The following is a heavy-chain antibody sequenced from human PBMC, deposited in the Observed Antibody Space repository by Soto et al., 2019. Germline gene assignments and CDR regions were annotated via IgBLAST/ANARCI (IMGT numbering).Heavy chain of an antibody. CDR2: MGYNGFT. J-gene: IGHJ6*02. D-gene: IGHD3-10*01. V-gene: IGHV4-59*08. Sequence: QVQLQESGPGLVKPSETLPLTCTISGGPMNNYYCSWFRQPRGQGLEWIGYMGYNGFTRYNPSLRSRVAISLDTAKNQFSLNLSSVTAADTALYYCARQGFGELHGLVDVWGQGITSPSP. CDR3: ARQGFGELHGLVDV. CDR1: GGPMNNYY.